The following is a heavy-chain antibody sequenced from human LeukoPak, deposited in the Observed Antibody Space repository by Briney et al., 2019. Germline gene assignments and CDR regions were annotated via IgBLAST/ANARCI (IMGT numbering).Heavy chain of an antibody. CDR3: ARVSSGSTYFDY. CDR1: GFTVSRNY. V-gene: IGHV3-53*01. CDR2: LYSDGST. J-gene: IGHJ4*02. D-gene: IGHD6-25*01. Sequence: GGSLRLSCAASGFTVSRNYMSWVRQAPGKGLEWVSVLYSDGSTYHADSVKGRFTISRDNSKNTLYLQMNRLRAEDTAVYYCARVSSGSTYFDYWGQGTLVTVSS.